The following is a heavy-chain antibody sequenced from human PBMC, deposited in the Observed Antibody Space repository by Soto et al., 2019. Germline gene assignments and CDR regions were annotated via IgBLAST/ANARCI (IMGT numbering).Heavy chain of an antibody. CDR1: GATFRGYA. Sequence: QVQLVQSGAEVKKPGSSVKVSCKASGATFRGYAISWVGRAPGKGLEGMGGIIPIFGTANYAQKFQGRVTITADESTSTAYMELSSLRSEDTAVYYCARVVGQQSAYYYGMDVWGQGTTVTVSS. V-gene: IGHV1-69*01. CDR3: ARVVGQQSAYYYGMDV. D-gene: IGHD2-15*01. J-gene: IGHJ6*02. CDR2: IIPIFGTA.